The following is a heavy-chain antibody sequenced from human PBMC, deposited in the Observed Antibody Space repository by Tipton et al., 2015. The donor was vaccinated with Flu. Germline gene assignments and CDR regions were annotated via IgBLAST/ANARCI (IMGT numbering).Heavy chain of an antibody. CDR3: ARDGEMATNGDY. CDR1: GFSFSNSD. Sequence: SLRLSCAASGFSFSNSDMHWVRQAPGKGPEWVALIKDDGSLTYYADSVKGRFTISRDNYKNTLHLQMSSLRAEDTAVYYCARDGEMATNGDYWGQGTLVTVSS. J-gene: IGHJ4*02. D-gene: IGHD5-24*01. V-gene: IGHV3-30*19. CDR2: IKDDGSLT.